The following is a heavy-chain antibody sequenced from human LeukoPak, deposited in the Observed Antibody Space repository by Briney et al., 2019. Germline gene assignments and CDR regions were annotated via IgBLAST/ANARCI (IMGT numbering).Heavy chain of an antibody. D-gene: IGHD3-22*01. V-gene: IGHV4-39*07. CDR2: IYNSEST. J-gene: IGHJ4*02. CDR1: GGSISSRSYY. CDR3: ASGEPRYSSRIVVGDN. Sequence: SETLSLTCTVSGGSISSRSYYRGWIRQPPGKGLEWIGSIYNSESTYYNPSLKSRVTISVDTSKNQLSLKVSSVTAADTAVYYCASGEPRYSSRIVVGDNWGQGTLVTVSS.